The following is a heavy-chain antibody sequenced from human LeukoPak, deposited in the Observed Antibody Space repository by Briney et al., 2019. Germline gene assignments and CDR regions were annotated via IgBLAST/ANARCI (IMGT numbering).Heavy chain of an antibody. CDR3: GAYIIGFGGDF. Sequence: PGGSLRLSCAASGFTFSSYDMHWVRHATGKGLEWVSAIGTAGDTYYPGSVKGRFTISRENAKNSLYLQMNSLTAEDTAMYYCGAYIIGFGGDFWGQGTPVTVSS. CDR2: IGTAGDT. V-gene: IGHV3-13*01. D-gene: IGHD3-16*01. J-gene: IGHJ4*02. CDR1: GFTFSSYD.